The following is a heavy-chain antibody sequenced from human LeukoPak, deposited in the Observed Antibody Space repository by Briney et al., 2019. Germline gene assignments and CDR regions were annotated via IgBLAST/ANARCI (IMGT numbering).Heavy chain of an antibody. V-gene: IGHV4-4*07. Sequence: SETLSLTCTVSGGSISSYYWSWIRQPAGKGLEWIGRIYTSGSTNYNPSLKSRVTMSVDTSKNQFSLKLSSVTAADTAVYYCARDEGYSYGPKARNWFDPWGQGTLITVSS. J-gene: IGHJ5*02. CDR3: ARDEGYSYGPKARNWFDP. CDR1: GGSISSYY. CDR2: IYTSGST. D-gene: IGHD5-18*01.